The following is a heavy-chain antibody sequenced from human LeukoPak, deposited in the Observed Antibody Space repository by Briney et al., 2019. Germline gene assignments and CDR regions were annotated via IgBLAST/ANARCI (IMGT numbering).Heavy chain of an antibody. J-gene: IGHJ5*02. CDR2: MAHDGSSE. CDR1: GFTFSSFG. Sequence: WGSLRRSCAATGFTFSSFGMHWLRQGPGKGLKWGAMMAHDGSSEYYVDTVKGRFTISRDNSKNTLYLQINSLRVEDTALYYCAKDWGSIDGYNWFDPWGQGTLVTVSS. V-gene: IGHV3-30*18. CDR3: AKDWGSIDGYNWFDP. D-gene: IGHD3-16*01.